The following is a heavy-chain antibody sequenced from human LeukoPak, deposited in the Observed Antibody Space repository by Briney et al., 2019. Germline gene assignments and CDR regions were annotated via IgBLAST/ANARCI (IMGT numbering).Heavy chain of an antibody. D-gene: IGHD6-13*01. Sequence: SETLSLTCAVYGGSFSGYYWSWIRQPPGKGLECIGEINHSGSTNYNPSLKSRVTISVDTSKNQFSLKLSSVTAADTAVYYRARGRSEGIAAAGFDYWGQGTLVTVSS. CDR2: INHSGST. CDR3: ARGRSEGIAAAGFDY. CDR1: GGSFSGYY. J-gene: IGHJ4*02. V-gene: IGHV4-34*01.